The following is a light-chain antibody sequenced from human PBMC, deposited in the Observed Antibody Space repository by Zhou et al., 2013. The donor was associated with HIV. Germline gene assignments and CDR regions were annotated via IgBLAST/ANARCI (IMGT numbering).Light chain of an antibody. CDR1: QSVSSN. J-gene: IGKJ5*01. V-gene: IGKV3-15*01. CDR3: QQYNDWSPIT. Sequence: EIVITQSPATLSVSPGERATFSCRASQSVSSNLAWYQQRPGQAPRLLIYGASTRATGIPARFSGSGSGTDFTLTIISLHPDDSAIYYCQQYNDWSPITFGQGTRLDIK. CDR2: GAS.